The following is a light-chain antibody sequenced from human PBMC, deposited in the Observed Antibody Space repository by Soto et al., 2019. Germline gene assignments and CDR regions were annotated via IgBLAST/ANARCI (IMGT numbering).Light chain of an antibody. J-gene: IGLJ1*01. Sequence: QSVLTQPASVSGSPGQSITISCTGTSSDGGGYNYVSLYQQHPGKAPKLMIYDVSNRPSGVSNRFSGSKSGNTAPLTISGLQAEDEAAYYCSLYTSSSTQVFGTGTKVTVL. CDR3: SLYTSSSTQV. V-gene: IGLV2-14*01. CDR1: SSDGGGYNY. CDR2: DVS.